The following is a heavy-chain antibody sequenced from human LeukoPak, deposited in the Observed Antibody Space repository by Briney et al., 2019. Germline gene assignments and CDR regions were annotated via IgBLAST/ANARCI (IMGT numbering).Heavy chain of an antibody. CDR1: GGTFSSYA. V-gene: IGHV1-69*04. Sequence: SVKVSCKASGGTFSSYAISWVRQAPGQGLEWMGRIIPIFGIANYAQKFQGRVTITADKSTSTAYMEPSSLRSEDTAVYYCARGESEGGWYVGSHFDYWGQGTLVTVSS. CDR3: ARGESEGGWYVGSHFDY. J-gene: IGHJ4*02. D-gene: IGHD6-19*01. CDR2: IIPIFGIA.